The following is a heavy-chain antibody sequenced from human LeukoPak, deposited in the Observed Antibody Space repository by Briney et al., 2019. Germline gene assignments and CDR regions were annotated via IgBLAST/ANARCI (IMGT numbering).Heavy chain of an antibody. CDR3: ARGRLDLERLYYCYYGMDV. CDR1: GYTFTAYY. CDR2: INPNSGGT. Sequence: GASVKVSCKASGYTFTAYYMHWVRQAPGQGLEWMGWINPNSGGTKYAQKFQGWVTMTRDTSISTAYMELSRLRSDDTAVYYCARGRLDLERLYYCYYGMDVWGQGTAVTVSS. J-gene: IGHJ6*02. V-gene: IGHV1-2*04. D-gene: IGHD1-1*01.